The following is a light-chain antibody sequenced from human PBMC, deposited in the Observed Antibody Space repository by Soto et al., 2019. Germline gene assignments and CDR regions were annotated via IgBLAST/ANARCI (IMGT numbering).Light chain of an antibody. V-gene: IGLV2-11*01. CDR2: DVS. CDR3: CSYAGNYIWV. J-gene: IGLJ3*02. Sequence: QSALTQPRSVSGSPGQSVTISCTGTSSDVGGYNHVSWYQQHPGKAPKVMIYDVSKWPSGVPDRFSGSKSGNTASLIISGLQAEDEADYYCCSYAGNYIWVFGGGTQLTVL. CDR1: SSDVGGYNH.